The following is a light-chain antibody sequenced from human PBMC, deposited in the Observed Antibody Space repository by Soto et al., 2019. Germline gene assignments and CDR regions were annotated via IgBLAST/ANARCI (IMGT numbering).Light chain of an antibody. CDR3: CSYAGSSTWV. CDR1: SSDVGSYNL. V-gene: IGLV2-23*01. CDR2: EAS. J-gene: IGLJ1*01. Sequence: QSALTQPASVSGTPGQSITISCTGTSSDVGSYNLVSWYQQHPGKVPKIMIYEASKRPSGAPNRFSGSKSGNTASLTISGLQAEDVADYYCCSYAGSSTWVFGTGTKVTVL.